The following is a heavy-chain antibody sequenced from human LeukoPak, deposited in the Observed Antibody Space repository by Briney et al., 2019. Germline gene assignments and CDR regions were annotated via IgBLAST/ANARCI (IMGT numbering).Heavy chain of an antibody. CDR3: ARANSTHTYYFDY. Sequence: PSETLSLTCAVYGGSFSGYYWSWIRQPPGKGLEWIGEINHSGSTNYNPSLKSRVTISVDTSKNQFSLKLSSVTAADTAVYYCARANSTHTYYFDYWGQGTLVTVSS. CDR2: INHSGST. D-gene: IGHD4/OR15-4a*01. J-gene: IGHJ4*02. CDR1: GGSFSGYY. V-gene: IGHV4-34*01.